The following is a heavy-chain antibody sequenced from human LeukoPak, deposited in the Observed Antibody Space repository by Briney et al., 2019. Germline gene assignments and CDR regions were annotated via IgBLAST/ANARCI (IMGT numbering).Heavy chain of an antibody. V-gene: IGHV3-74*01. D-gene: IGHD3/OR15-3a*01. CDR2: ILSDGSSA. CDR1: GFTFSSYW. J-gene: IGHJ6*02. CDR3: ARTGYTYYYGMDV. Sequence: PGGSLRLSCAASGFTFSSYWMHWVRQVPGKGLVWVSRILSDGSSAGYADSVKGRFTISRDNAKNTLYLQMNSLRAEDTAVYYCARTGYTYYYGMDVWGQGTTVTVSS.